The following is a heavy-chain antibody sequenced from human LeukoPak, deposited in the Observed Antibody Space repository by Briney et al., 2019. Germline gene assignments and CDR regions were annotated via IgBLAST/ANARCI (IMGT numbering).Heavy chain of an antibody. J-gene: IGHJ4*02. CDR3: ARVLGGANSVHFDN. V-gene: IGHV1-8*03. D-gene: IGHD4/OR15-4a*01. CDR1: GYTFGIYD. CDR2: MNPNTGNP. Sequence: ASVKLCGKASGYTFGIYDISWVRQATGQGLEWMGWMNPNTGNPGYAQRFQGRVTITSDTSRSTVYMEMSSLRSEDTAVYYCARVLGGANSVHFDNWGQGTLVTVSS.